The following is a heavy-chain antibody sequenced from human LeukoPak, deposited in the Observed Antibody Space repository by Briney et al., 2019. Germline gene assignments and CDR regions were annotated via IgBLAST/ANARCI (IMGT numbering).Heavy chain of an antibody. D-gene: IGHD3-10*01. J-gene: IGHJ4*02. Sequence: SETLSLTCTVSGGSISSYYWSWIRQPPGKGLEWIGYIYYSGSTNYNPSLKSRVTISVDTSKNQSSLKLSSVTAADTAVYYCASHRYYYGSGSPTFDYWGQGTLVTVSS. V-gene: IGHV4-59*01. CDR3: ASHRYYYGSGSPTFDY. CDR2: IYYSGST. CDR1: GGSISSYY.